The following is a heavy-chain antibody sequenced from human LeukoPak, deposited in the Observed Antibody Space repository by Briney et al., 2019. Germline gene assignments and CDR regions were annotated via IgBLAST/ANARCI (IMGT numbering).Heavy chain of an antibody. CDR3: ARDRGSGAGFDY. Sequence: GGSLRLSCAASGFTFSSYSMNWVRQAPGKGLEWVSSISSSSSSYIYYADSVKGRFTISRDNAKNSLYLQMNSLRAEDTAVYYCARDRGSGAGFDYWGQGTLVTVSS. J-gene: IGHJ4*02. D-gene: IGHD6-19*01. V-gene: IGHV3-21*01. CDR2: ISSSSSSYI. CDR1: GFTFSSYS.